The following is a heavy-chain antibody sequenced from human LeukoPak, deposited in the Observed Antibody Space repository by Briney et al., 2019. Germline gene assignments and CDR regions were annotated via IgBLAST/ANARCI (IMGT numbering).Heavy chain of an antibody. Sequence: SETLSLTCTVSGGSISSSSYYWGWIRQPPGKGLEWIGSIYYSGSTYYNPSLKSRVTISVDTSKSQFSLKLNSVAAADTAVYYCATYSSSSGWFDPWGQGTLVTVSS. CDR1: GGSISSSSYY. J-gene: IGHJ5*02. D-gene: IGHD6-6*01. CDR3: ATYSSSSGWFDP. V-gene: IGHV4-39*01. CDR2: IYYSGST.